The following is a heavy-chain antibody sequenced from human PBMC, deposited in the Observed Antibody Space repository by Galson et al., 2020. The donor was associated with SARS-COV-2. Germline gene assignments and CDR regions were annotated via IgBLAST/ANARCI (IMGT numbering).Heavy chain of an antibody. V-gene: IGHV1-8*01. CDR1: GYTFSSYD. J-gene: IGHJ4*02. CDR2: MNPNSGNT. CDR3: ARRADHYDSSSYKY. D-gene: IGHD3-22*01. Sequence: ASVKVSCKASGYTFSSYDINWVRQATEQGLEWMGWMNPNSGNTGYAQKFQGRVTMTRSTATGTAYMELSGLRREDTAVYYCARRADHYDSSSYKYWGQGTLVTVSS.